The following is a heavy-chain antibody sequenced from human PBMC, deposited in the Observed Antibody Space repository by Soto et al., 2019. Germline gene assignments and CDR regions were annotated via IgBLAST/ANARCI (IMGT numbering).Heavy chain of an antibody. CDR3: AKVSYDFWSGYAASDSRPVFRGGEYGMDV. Sequence: RASVKVSCKASGYTFTGYDMHWVRQAPGQGLEWMGWINPNSGGTNYAQKFQGRVTMTRDTSISTAYMELSRLRSDDTAVYYCAKVSYDFWSGYAASDSRPVFRGGEYGMDVWGQGTTVTVSS. CDR2: INPNSGGT. CDR1: GYTFTGYD. V-gene: IGHV1-2*02. J-gene: IGHJ6*02. D-gene: IGHD3-3*01.